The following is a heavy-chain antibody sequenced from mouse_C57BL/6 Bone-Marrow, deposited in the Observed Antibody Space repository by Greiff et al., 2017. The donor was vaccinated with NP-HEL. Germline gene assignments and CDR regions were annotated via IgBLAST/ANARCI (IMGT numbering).Heavy chain of an antibody. CDR1: GFTFSSYA. V-gene: IGHV5-4*01. J-gene: IGHJ4*01. D-gene: IGHD2-1*01. Sequence: DVQLVESGGGLVKPGGSLKLSCAASGFTFSSYAMSWVRQTPEKRLELVATISDGGSYTYYPDNVKGRFTISRDNAKNNLYLQMSHLKSEDTAMYYCARDGNYRFYYAMDYWGQGTSVTVSS. CDR3: ARDGNYRFYYAMDY. CDR2: ISDGGSYT.